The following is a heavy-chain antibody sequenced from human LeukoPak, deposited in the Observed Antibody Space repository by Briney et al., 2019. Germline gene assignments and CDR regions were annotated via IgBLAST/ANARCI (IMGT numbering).Heavy chain of an antibody. J-gene: IGHJ5*02. Sequence: SVKVSCKASGGTFSSYAISWVRQAPGQGLEWMGGIIPIFGTANYAQKFQGRATITTDESTSTAYMELSSLRSEDTAVYYCARPSTAGSWFDPWGQGTLVTVSS. CDR3: ARPSTAGSWFDP. D-gene: IGHD4-11*01. CDR2: IIPIFGTA. V-gene: IGHV1-69*05. CDR1: GGTFSSYA.